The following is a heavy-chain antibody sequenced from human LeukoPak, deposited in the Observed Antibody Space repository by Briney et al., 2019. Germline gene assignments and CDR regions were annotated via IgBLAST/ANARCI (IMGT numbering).Heavy chain of an antibody. D-gene: IGHD6-19*01. CDR2: ISVYNGNT. CDR3: ARDYSRGDPDY. Sequence: ASVKVSCKASGYTFTRYGISWVRQAPGQGLGWMGWISVYNGNTNYTQKVQGRVTVTTETSTSTAYMELRSLRSDDTAVYYCARDYSRGDPDYWGQGTLVTVSS. V-gene: IGHV1-18*01. CDR1: GYTFTRYG. J-gene: IGHJ4*02.